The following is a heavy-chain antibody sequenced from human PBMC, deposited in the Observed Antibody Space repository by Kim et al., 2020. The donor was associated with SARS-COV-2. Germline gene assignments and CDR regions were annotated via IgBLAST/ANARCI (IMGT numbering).Heavy chain of an antibody. CDR2: ISSSSSTI. V-gene: IGHV3-48*02. CDR1: GFTFSGSA. J-gene: IGHJ4*02. D-gene: IGHD3-16*01. CDR3: ARVRGGANDY. Sequence: GGSLRLSCAASGFTFSGSAMHWVRQAPGKGLEWVSYISSSSSTIYYADSVKGRFTISRDNAKNSLYLQMNSLRDEDTAVYYCARVRGGANDYWGQGTLVTVSS.